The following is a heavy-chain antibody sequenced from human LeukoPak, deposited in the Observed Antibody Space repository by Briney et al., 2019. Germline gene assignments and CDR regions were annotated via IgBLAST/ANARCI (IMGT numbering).Heavy chain of an antibody. J-gene: IGHJ6*03. CDR3: ARRGWASPYYYYMDV. D-gene: IGHD6-19*01. V-gene: IGHV3-30*01. CDR2: ISYDGSNK. Sequence: GRSLRLSCAASGLTFSSYAMHWVRQAPGKGLEWVAVISYDGSNKYYADSVKGRFTISRDNSKNTLYLQMNSLRAEDTAVYYCARRGWASPYYYYMDVWGKGTTVTVSS. CDR1: GLTFSSYA.